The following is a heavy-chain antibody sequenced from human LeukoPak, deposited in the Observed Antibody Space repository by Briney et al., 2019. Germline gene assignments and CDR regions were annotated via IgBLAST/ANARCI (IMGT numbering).Heavy chain of an antibody. J-gene: IGHJ3*02. CDR2: ISAYNGNT. V-gene: IGHV1-18*01. Sequence: ASVTVSCTASGYTFTSYGISWVRQAPGQGLEWMGWISAYNGNTNYAQKLQGRVTMTTDTSTSTAYMELRSLRSDDTAVYYCARLYYYDSSGKVDAFDIWGQGTMVTVSS. D-gene: IGHD3-22*01. CDR3: ARLYYYDSSGKVDAFDI. CDR1: GYTFTSYG.